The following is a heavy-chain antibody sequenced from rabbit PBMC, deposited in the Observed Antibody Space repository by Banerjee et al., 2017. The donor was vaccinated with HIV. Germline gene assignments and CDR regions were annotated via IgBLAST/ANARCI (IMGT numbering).Heavy chain of an antibody. J-gene: IGHJ4*01. Sequence: QSLEESGGDLVKPGASLTLTCTASGFSFSSTCYMCWVRQAPGKELEWIACIYAGGSGGTYYANWAKGRFTISRTSSTTVTLQMTSLTAADTATYFCARGNYVGVGYATYFNLWGPGTLVTVS. D-gene: IGHD6-1*01. CDR3: ARGNYVGVGYATYFNL. CDR1: GFSFSSTCY. V-gene: IGHV1S40*01. CDR2: IYAGGSGGT.